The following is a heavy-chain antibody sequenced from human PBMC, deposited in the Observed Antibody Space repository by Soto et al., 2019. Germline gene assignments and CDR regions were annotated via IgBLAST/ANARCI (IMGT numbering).Heavy chain of an antibody. V-gene: IGHV6-1*01. CDR1: GDSVSMNSAA. CDR3: ARGKADYYGMDV. CDR2: TNYRYKWYN. J-gene: IGHJ6*02. Sequence: SQSPSVTGGISGDSVSMNSAAWDWIRQSPSRGLEWLGRTNYRYKWYNNYAVSVKSRITINPDTSKNQFSLQLNSVTPEDTVMYYCARGKADYYGMDVWGQGTTVTVSS.